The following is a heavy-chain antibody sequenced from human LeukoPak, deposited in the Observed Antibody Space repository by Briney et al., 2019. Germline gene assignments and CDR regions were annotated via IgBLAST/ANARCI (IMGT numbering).Heavy chain of an antibody. J-gene: IGHJ4*02. CDR2: INPNSGGT. CDR1: GYTFTDYY. CDR3: ARDPSTYEEQLAFDY. D-gene: IGHD3-3*01. Sequence: ASVKVSCKASGYTFTDYYMHWVRQAPGQGLEWMGWINPNSGGTNYAQKFQGRVTMTRDTSTNTAYMELSRLRSDDTVVYYCARDPSTYEEQLAFDYWGQGTLVTVSS. V-gene: IGHV1-2*02.